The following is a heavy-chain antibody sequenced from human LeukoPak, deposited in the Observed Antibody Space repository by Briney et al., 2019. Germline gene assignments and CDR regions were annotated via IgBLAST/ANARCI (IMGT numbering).Heavy chain of an antibody. CDR1: GFTLISYA. Sequence: GGSLRLSCAASGFTLISYAMSWVRQAPGKGLEWVSAISGSGGSTYYADSVKGRFTISRDNSKNTLYLQMNSLRAEDTAVYYCAKDYGYYDSSGYSYYFDYWGQGTLVTVSS. CDR2: ISGSGGST. J-gene: IGHJ4*02. V-gene: IGHV3-23*01. D-gene: IGHD3-22*01. CDR3: AKDYGYYDSSGYSYYFDY.